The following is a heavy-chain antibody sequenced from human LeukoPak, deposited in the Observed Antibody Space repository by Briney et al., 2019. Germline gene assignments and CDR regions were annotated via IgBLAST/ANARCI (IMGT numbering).Heavy chain of an antibody. CDR2: ISTTSSYI. V-gene: IGHV3-21*04. D-gene: IGHD3-22*01. CDR3: ASDPARDYYDSSGYFRWVDY. CDR1: GFTFSTYT. J-gene: IGHJ4*02. Sequence: GGSLRLSCAASGFTFSTYTMNWLRQAPGRGLEWVSSISTTSSYIYYADSVEGRFTISRDNAKNSLFLQMNSLRAEDTAVYYCASDPARDYYDSSGYFRWVDYWGQGTLVTVSS.